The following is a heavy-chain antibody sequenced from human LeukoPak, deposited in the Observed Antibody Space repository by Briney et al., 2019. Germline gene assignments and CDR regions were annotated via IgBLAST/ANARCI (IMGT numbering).Heavy chain of an antibody. CDR1: GFTFSIYA. D-gene: IGHD1-26*01. V-gene: IGHV3-23*01. CDR3: ARRGYHDYSGFDY. J-gene: IGHJ4*02. Sequence: GGSLRLSCAGSGFTFSIYAMTWVRQAPGKGLEWVSSISGRGDSTNYADSVKGRFTISRDNSKNSLYLQMKRLRAEDTALYYCARRGYHDYSGFDYWGQGTLVTVSS. CDR2: ISGRGDST.